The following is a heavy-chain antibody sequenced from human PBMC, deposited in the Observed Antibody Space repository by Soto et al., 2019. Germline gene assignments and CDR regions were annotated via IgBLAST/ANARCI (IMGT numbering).Heavy chain of an antibody. CDR3: EKALKSHGSGSYYLDY. CDR2: ISWNSGSI. Sequence: GGSLRLSCAASGFTFDDYAMHWVRQAPGKGLEWVSGISWNSGSIGYADSVRGRFTISRDDAKNSLYLQMNSLRAEDTALYYCEKALKSHGSGSYYLDYWGQEPLVTVSS. J-gene: IGHJ4*02. V-gene: IGHV3-9*01. D-gene: IGHD3-10*01. CDR1: GFTFDDYA.